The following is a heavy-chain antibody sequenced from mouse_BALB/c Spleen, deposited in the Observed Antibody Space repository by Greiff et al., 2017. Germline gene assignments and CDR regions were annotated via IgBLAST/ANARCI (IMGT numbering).Heavy chain of an antibody. Sequence: EVQVVESGPGLVKPSQSLSLTCSVTGYSITSGYYWNWIRQFPGNKLEWMGYISYDGSNNYNPSLKNRISITRDTSKNQFFLKLNSVTTEDTATYYCARDRDYGSSYFDYWGQGTTLTVSS. D-gene: IGHD1-1*01. CDR3: ARDRDYGSSYFDY. J-gene: IGHJ2*01. V-gene: IGHV3-6*02. CDR2: ISYDGSN. CDR1: GYSITSGYY.